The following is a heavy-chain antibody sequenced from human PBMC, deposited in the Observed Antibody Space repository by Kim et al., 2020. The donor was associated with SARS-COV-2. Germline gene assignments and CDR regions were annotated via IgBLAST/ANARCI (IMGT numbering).Heavy chain of an antibody. Sequence: GGSLRLSCAASGFTFSAYAMSWVRQAPGKGLEWVSDISNNGVSTYYTDSVKGRFTISRDNSKNTLYLQMNSLRVEDTAVYYCAKGGLLVRRFDYWGQGTLVTVSS. D-gene: IGHD3-22*01. CDR2: ISNNGVST. CDR3: AKGGLLVRRFDY. CDR1: GFTFSAYA. V-gene: IGHV3-23*01. J-gene: IGHJ4*02.